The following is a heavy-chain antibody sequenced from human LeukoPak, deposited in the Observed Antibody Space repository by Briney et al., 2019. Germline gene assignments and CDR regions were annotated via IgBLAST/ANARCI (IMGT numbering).Heavy chain of an antibody. D-gene: IGHD2-2*01. CDR3: ARSQAVVSSSLYYYYMDV. CDR1: GYTFLSHG. J-gene: IGHJ6*03. CDR2: TSANNRNT. Sequence: GASVKVSCKASGYTFLSHGFSWVRQAPGQGLEWMGWTSANNRNTNYAQRLQGRVTMTTDTSTNTAYMELRTLRSDDTDVYYCARSQAVVSSSLYYYYMDVWGKGTTIIVSS. V-gene: IGHV1-18*01.